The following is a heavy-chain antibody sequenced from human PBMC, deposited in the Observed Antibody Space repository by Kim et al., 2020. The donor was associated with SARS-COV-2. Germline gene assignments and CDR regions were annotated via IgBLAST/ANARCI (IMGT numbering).Heavy chain of an antibody. Sequence: GGSLRLSCAASGFTFSSYAMHWVRQAPGKGLEWVAVISYDGSNKYYADSVKGRFTISRDNSKNTLYLQMNSLRAEDTAVYYCARALGGSYHYGMDVWGQGPTVTVSS. CDR1: GFTFSSYA. D-gene: IGHD1-26*01. CDR3: ARALGGSYHYGMDV. V-gene: IGHV3-30*04. CDR2: ISYDGSNK. J-gene: IGHJ6*02.